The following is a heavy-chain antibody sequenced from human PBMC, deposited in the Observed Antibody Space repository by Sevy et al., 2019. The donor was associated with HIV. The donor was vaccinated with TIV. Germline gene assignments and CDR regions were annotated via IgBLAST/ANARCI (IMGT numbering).Heavy chain of an antibody. Sequence: SETLSLTCTVSGGSISSYYWSWIRQPPGKGLEWIGYIYYSGSTNYNPSLKGRVTLSVDTSKNQFSLKLSSVTAADTAVYYCARDLTTIAARDYYYGMDVWGQGTTVTVSS. J-gene: IGHJ6*02. CDR2: IYYSGST. CDR1: GGSISSYY. D-gene: IGHD6-6*01. CDR3: ARDLTTIAARDYYYGMDV. V-gene: IGHV4-59*01.